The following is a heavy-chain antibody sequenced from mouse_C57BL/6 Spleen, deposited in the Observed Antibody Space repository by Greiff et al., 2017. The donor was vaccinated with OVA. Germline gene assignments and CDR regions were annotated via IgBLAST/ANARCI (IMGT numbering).Heavy chain of an antibody. D-gene: IGHD2-4*01. Sequence: QVQLKQPGAELVRPGSSVKLSCKASGYTFTSYWMDRVKQRPGQGLEWIGNIYPSDSETHYNQKFKDKATLTVDKSSSTAYMQLSSLTSEDSAVYYCAREGDYDYDAGFAYWGQGTLVTVSA. CDR3: AREGDYDYDAGFAY. CDR2: IYPSDSET. V-gene: IGHV1-61*01. CDR1: GYTFTSYW. J-gene: IGHJ3*01.